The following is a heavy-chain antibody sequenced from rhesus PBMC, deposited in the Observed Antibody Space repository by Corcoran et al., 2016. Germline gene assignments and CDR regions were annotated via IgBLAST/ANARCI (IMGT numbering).Heavy chain of an antibody. D-gene: IGHD3-3*01. CDR3: ARLPLWTGYYTADY. CDR2: ISGSSGST. J-gene: IGHJ4*01. V-gene: IGHV4-65*01. CDR1: GGSVSSSNW. Sequence: QVQLQESGPGLVKPSETLSLTCAVSGGSVSSSNWWSWNRQPPGKGLEWIGYISGSSGSTYYNPSLKIRVTISTATSKNQFSLKLSSVTAADTAVYYCARLPLWTGYYTADYWGQGVLVTVSS.